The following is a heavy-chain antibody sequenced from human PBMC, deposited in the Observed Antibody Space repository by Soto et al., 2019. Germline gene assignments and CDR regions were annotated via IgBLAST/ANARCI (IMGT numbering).Heavy chain of an antibody. J-gene: IGHJ6*02. CDR3: AKSSTISIEYGMDV. Sequence: GGSLRLSCAASGFTFSSYSMNWVRQAPGKGLEWVSAISGSGGSTYYADSVKGRFTISRDNSKNTLYLQMNSLRAEDTAVYYCAKSSTISIEYGMDVWGQGTTVTVSS. CDR2: ISGSGGST. CDR1: GFTFSSYS. D-gene: IGHD3-3*01. V-gene: IGHV3-23*01.